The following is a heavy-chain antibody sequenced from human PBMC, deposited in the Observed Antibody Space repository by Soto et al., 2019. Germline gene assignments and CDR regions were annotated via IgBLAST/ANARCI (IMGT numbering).Heavy chain of an antibody. CDR2: LFSGDTT. V-gene: IGHV3-66*01. CDR3: ASGVQG. D-gene: IGHD2-8*01. CDR1: GFTVSNNY. Sequence: EVQLVESGGGLVQPGGSLRLSCAASGFTVSNNYVSWVRQAPGKGLEWVSVLFSGDTTYYADSVKGRFAISRDNSKNTVYLQMNSLGAEDTAVYYCASGVQGWGQGTLVTVSS. J-gene: IGHJ4*02.